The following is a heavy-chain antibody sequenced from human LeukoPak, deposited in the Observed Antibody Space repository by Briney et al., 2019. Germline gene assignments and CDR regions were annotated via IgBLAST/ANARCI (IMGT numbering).Heavy chain of an antibody. CDR1: GFTFDDYG. D-gene: IGHD3-10*01. CDR3: ARVTYGSGTYGAFDY. Sequence: GGSLRLSCAASGFTFDDYGMSWVRQAPGKGLGWVSTISGSGDNTYYADSVKGRFTISRDNSKNTLYLQMNSLRAEDTAVYYCARVTYGSGTYGAFDYWGQGTLVTVSS. V-gene: IGHV3-23*01. CDR2: ISGSGDNT. J-gene: IGHJ4*02.